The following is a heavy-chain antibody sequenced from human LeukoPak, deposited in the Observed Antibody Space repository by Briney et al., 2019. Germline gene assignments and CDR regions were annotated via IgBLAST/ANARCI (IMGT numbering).Heavy chain of an antibody. Sequence: ASVKVSCKASGYTFTSYGISWGRQAPRQGLEWRGCICAYNGNTYYAQKLQGRVTMTTDTSTSTAYMELMSLRSDDTAVYYCATSPFGYCSGGSCYDLGHYGMDVWGQGTTVTVSS. D-gene: IGHD2-15*01. CDR1: GYTFTSYG. CDR3: ATSPFGYCSGGSCYDLGHYGMDV. V-gene: IGHV1-18*01. CDR2: ICAYNGNT. J-gene: IGHJ6*02.